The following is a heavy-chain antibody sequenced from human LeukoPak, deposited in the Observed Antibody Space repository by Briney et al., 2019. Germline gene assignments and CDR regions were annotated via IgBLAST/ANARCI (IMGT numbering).Heavy chain of an antibody. Sequence: GGSLRLSCAASGFTFSTYAMHWVRQAPGKGLEWVAVIPYDGSNKYYADSVKGRFTISRDNSKNTLYLQMNSLRAEDTAVYYCARGTVRYYYDSSGYLGYWGQGTLVTVSS. CDR2: IPYDGSNK. D-gene: IGHD3-22*01. CDR3: ARGTVRYYYDSSGYLGY. V-gene: IGHV3-30*04. J-gene: IGHJ4*02. CDR1: GFTFSTYA.